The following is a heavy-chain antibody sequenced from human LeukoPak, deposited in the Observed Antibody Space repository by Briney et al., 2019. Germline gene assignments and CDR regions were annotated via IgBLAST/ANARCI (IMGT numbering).Heavy chain of an antibody. CDR1: GFTFSGSA. J-gene: IGHJ4*02. CDR2: IRSGANGYAT. CDR3: TGNYYGSGSYADFDY. D-gene: IGHD3-10*01. V-gene: IGHV3-73*01. Sequence: PGGSLRLSCAASGFTFSGSALHWVREASGKGREGVGRIRSGANGYATAYAASVKGRFTISRDDSKNTAYLQMDSLKTEDTAVYYCTGNYYGSGSYADFDYWGQGTLVTVSS.